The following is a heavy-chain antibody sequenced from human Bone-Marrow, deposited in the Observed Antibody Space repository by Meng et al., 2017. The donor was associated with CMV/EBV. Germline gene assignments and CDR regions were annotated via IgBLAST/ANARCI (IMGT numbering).Heavy chain of an antibody. CDR3: ARGLGRKAVKDAYAF. D-gene: IGHD3-16*01. V-gene: IGHV1-2*02. J-gene: IGHJ3*01. CDR1: GYTFTGYY. Sequence: ASVKVSCKTSGYTFTGYYIHWVRQDPGQGLEWMGWSNANGGNTNYAQKFQGRVTMTRDKSINTAYMELSHLRSNDTAVYFCARGLGRKAVKDAYAFWGRGTVATVPS. CDR2: SNANGGNT.